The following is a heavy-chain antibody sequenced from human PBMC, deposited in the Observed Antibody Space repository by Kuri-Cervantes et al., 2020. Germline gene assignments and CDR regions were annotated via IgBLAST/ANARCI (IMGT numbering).Heavy chain of an antibody. V-gene: IGHV5-51*01. J-gene: IGHJ4*02. CDR3: AIQGSGSGDFDY. CDR2: IYPGDSDT. CDR1: GYSFTSYW. D-gene: IGHD3-10*01. Sequence: GGSLRLSCQASGYSFTSYWIGWVRQMPGKGLEWMGIIYPGDSDTRYSPSFQGQVTISADKSISTAYLQWSSLKASDNDMYYCAIQGSGSGDFDYWGQGTLVTVSS.